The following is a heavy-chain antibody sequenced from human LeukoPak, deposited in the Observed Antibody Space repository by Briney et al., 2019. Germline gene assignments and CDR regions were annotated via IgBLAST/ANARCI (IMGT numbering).Heavy chain of an antibody. CDR1: GFTLSSQP. CDR3: VKEANGFDM. D-gene: IGHD2-8*01. Sequence: PGRSLRLSCAASGFTLSSQPMNWVRQAPGKGGEWVAVIANDGRFTHYADSVKGRFTISRDNSKSTVEMQMNSLRAEDTALYYCVKEANGFDMWGLGTMVTVSS. J-gene: IGHJ3*02. V-gene: IGHV3-30*04. CDR2: IANDGRFT.